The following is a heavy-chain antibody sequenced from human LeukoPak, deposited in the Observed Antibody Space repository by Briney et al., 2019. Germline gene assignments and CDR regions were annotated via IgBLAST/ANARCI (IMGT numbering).Heavy chain of an antibody. CDR2: IWYDGSHD. CDR1: GFTFSHYA. V-gene: IGHV3-33*06. D-gene: IGHD2-2*01. Sequence: TGTSLRLSCAASGFTFSHYAMHWVRQAPGKGLEWVAVIWYDGSHDTYTDSVKGRFTVSRDNFKNVLHLQMNSLRVEDTAVYYCAKEGDYCSSSGCHKRGIDYWGQGTPVTVSS. J-gene: IGHJ4*02. CDR3: AKEGDYCSSSGCHKRGIDY.